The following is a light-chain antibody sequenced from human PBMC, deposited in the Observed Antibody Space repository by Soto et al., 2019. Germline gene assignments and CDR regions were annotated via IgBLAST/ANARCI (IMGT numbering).Light chain of an antibody. V-gene: IGLV6-57*03. CDR3: QSYDINSHVVV. J-gene: IGLJ3*02. CDR2: EDD. Sequence: NFMLTQPHSVSESPGRTVSISCTRSSGNIATSFVQWYQQRPGGAPTALIHEDDQRPSGVPDRFSGSIDTSSNSASLTISGLKTEDEADYFCQSYDINSHVVVFGGGTKLTVL. CDR1: SGNIATSF.